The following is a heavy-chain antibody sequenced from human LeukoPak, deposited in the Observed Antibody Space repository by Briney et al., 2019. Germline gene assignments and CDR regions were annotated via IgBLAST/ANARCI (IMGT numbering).Heavy chain of an antibody. V-gene: IGHV3-64*01. CDR2: ISSNGGTT. D-gene: IGHD1-26*01. Sequence: GGSLRLSCAASGFSFSSYAMHWVRQAPGKGLQYVSAISSNGGTTYYTNSVQDRFTISRDNSKNTLNLRMGSLRAEDMAVYYCARGDGWDLQHQFDYWGQGTLVTVSS. CDR3: ARGDGWDLQHQFDY. J-gene: IGHJ4*02. CDR1: GFSFSSYA.